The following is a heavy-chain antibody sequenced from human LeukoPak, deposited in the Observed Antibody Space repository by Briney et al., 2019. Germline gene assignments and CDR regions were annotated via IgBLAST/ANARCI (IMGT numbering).Heavy chain of an antibody. Sequence: GGSLRLSCAASGFTFSSYAMSWVRQAPGKGLECVSAISGSGGSTYYADSVKGRFTISRDNSKNTLYLQMNSLRAEDTAVYYCAKDVYYYGSGSYYNPFDYWGQGTLVTVSS. V-gene: IGHV3-23*01. CDR3: AKDVYYYGSGSYYNPFDY. J-gene: IGHJ4*02. CDR1: GFTFSSYA. CDR2: ISGSGGST. D-gene: IGHD3-10*01.